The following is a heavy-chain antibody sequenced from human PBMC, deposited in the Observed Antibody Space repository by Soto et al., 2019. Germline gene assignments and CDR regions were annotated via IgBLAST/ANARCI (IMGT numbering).Heavy chain of an antibody. D-gene: IGHD2-2*01. CDR2: ISYDGSLQ. CDR1: GFTFDSHT. V-gene: IGHV3-30*04. Sequence: QVHLVEAGGGVVQPGRSLTLSCAASGFTFDSHTMHWVLQTPGKGLEWVAYISYDGSLQDHADSVKGRFSISRDNGRNTVFLEMNSLSPEDSAVYYCARTYSSSWNYLDYWGQGTLVTVSS. CDR3: ARTYSSSWNYLDY. J-gene: IGHJ4*02.